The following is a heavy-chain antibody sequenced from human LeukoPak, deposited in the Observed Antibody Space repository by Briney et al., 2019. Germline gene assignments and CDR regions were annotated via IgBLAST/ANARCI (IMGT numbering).Heavy chain of an antibody. CDR2: IYPGDSDT. V-gene: IGHV5-51*01. CDR1: GYSFTSYW. J-gene: IGHJ4*02. Sequence: GGSLKISCKGSGYSFTSYWIGWVRQMPGKGLEWMGIIYPGDSDTRYSPSFQGQVTISADKSISTAYLQWSSLKASDTAMYYCARAARIRAFRDTALFYWGQGTLVTVSS. CDR3: ARAARIRAFRDTALFY. D-gene: IGHD5-18*01.